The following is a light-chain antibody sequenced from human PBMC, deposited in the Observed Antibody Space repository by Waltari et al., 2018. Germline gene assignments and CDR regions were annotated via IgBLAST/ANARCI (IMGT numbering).Light chain of an antibody. CDR1: QNVDQY. CDR2: DAS. Sequence: EIVLTQSPATLSLSPGEGATLSCRASQNVDQYLAWYQQKPGQAPRLLIYDASNRASGIPARFSGSGSGTDFTLTISSLEPEDFAVYYCQQRSSWPPITFGQGTRLEIK. J-gene: IGKJ5*01. V-gene: IGKV3-11*01. CDR3: QQRSSWPPIT.